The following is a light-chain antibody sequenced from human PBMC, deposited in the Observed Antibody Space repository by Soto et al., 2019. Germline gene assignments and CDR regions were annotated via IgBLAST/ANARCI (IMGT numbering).Light chain of an antibody. CDR2: DAV. Sequence: AIRMTQSPSSLSASARDRVTITCRASQDVSSYLAWYQQKAGKAPKLLIYDAVTLQSGVPSRFSGSGSGTDFTLTISSLQPEDFATYYCQQYKSYPLTFGGRTKVDI. J-gene: IGKJ4*01. CDR3: QQYKSYPLT. CDR1: QDVSSY. V-gene: IGKV1-8*01.